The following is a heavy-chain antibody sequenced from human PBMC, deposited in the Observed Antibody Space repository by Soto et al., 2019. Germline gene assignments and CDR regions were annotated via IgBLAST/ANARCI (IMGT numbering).Heavy chain of an antibody. J-gene: IGHJ4*02. V-gene: IGHV4-34*01. Sequence: PSETLSLTCAVYGGSFSGYYWSWIRQPPGKGLEWIGEINHSGSTNYNPSLKSRVTISVDTSKNQFSLKLSSVTAADTAVYYCARGPLGYFDWLLSFDYWGQGTLVTVSS. D-gene: IGHD3-9*01. CDR2: INHSGST. CDR3: ARGPLGYFDWLLSFDY. CDR1: GGSFSGYY.